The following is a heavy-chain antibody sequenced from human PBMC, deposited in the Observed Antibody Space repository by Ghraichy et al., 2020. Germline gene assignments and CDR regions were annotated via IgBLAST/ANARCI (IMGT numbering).Heavy chain of an antibody. V-gene: IGHV4-59*01. CDR3: ARAGTAMSGYGSAFDY. CDR2: IFYSGST. CDR1: GGSISSYY. J-gene: IGHJ4*02. Sequence: SETLSLTCSVSGGSISSYYWIWIRQPPGKGLEWIGYIFYSGSTNYNPSLKSRVTISVDTSKNQFSLKLSSVTAADTAVYYCARAGTAMSGYGSAFDYWGQGTLVTVSS. D-gene: IGHD5-12*01.